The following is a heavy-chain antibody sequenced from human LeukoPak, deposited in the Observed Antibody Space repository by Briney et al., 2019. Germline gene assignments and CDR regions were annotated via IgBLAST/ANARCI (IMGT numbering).Heavy chain of an antibody. D-gene: IGHD2-2*01. Sequence: GSLRLSCTASGFTFSSYAMSWVRQAPGKGLEWLSGISDSGGSTSYADSVKSRFTISRDNSKNTLYLQMNSLRAEDTAVYYCAKSLSCSRTTCYAYGYWGQGTLVTVSS. J-gene: IGHJ4*02. V-gene: IGHV3-23*01. CDR2: ISDSGGST. CDR3: AKSLSCSRTTCYAYGY. CDR1: GFTFSSYA.